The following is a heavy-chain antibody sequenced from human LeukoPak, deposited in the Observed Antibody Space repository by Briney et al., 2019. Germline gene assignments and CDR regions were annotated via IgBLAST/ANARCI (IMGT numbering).Heavy chain of an antibody. V-gene: IGHV3-23*01. CDR3: AKQTAMVTPYFDY. J-gene: IGHJ4*02. CDR1: GFTFSSYG. Sequence: GGSLRLSCAASGFTFSSYGMSWVRQAPGKGLEWVSAISGSGGSTYYADSVKGRFTISRDNSKNSLYLQMNSLSAEDTALYYCAKQTAMVTPYFDYWGQGTLVTVSS. D-gene: IGHD5-18*01. CDR2: ISGSGGST.